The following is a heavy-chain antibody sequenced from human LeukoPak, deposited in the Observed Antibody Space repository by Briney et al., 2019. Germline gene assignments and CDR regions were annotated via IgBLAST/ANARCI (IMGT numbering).Heavy chain of an antibody. V-gene: IGHV3-23*01. CDR2: ISGRGVRT. Sequence: GGSLRLSCAASGFTFSNYAMNWVRQAPGKGLEWVSDISGRGVRTNYADSVKGRFTISRDNAKNSLYLQMNSLRAEDTAVYYCATVRDNWFDPWGQGTLVTVSS. CDR1: GFTFSNYA. CDR3: ATVRDNWFDP. J-gene: IGHJ5*02. D-gene: IGHD2-21*01.